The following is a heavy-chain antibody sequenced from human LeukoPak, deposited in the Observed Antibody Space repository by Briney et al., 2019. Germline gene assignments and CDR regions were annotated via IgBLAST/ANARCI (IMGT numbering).Heavy chain of an antibody. V-gene: IGHV4-30-4*01. Sequence: SETLSLTCTVSGGSISSGDYYWSWIRQPPGKGLEWIGYIYYSGSTYYNPSLKSRVTISVDTSKNQFSLKLSSVTAADTAVYYCVRLSYYYDSSGYFWFDPWGQGTLVTVSS. CDR2: IYYSGST. D-gene: IGHD3-22*01. J-gene: IGHJ5*02. CDR3: VRLSYYYDSSGYFWFDP. CDR1: GGSISSGDYY.